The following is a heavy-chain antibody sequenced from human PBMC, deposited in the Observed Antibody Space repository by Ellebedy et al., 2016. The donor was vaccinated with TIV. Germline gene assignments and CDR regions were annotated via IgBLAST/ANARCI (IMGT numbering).Heavy chain of an antibody. J-gene: IGHJ4*02. Sequence: ASVKVSCKASGYTFTSYGISWVRQAPGQGLEWMGWISAYNGNTNYAQKLQGRVTMTTDTSTSTAYMELSSLRYADTAVYYCARFSNYYALDYWGQGTLVTVSS. D-gene: IGHD4-11*01. CDR2: ISAYNGNT. CDR1: GYTFTSYG. V-gene: IGHV1-18*01. CDR3: ARFSNYYALDY.